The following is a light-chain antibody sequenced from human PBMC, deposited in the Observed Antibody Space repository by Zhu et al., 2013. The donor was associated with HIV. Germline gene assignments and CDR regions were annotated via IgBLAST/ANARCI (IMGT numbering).Light chain of an antibody. CDR1: QSVGNS. CDR2: DTF. CDR3: QQRSNWPRYS. J-gene: IGKJ2*03. Sequence: DIVMTQFPGTLSVSPGETATLSCRASQSVGNSLAWYQQKPGQAPRLVIYDTFNRATGIPARFSGSGSGTDFTLTISSLEPEDFAVYYCQQRSNWPRYSFGQGTKLEI. V-gene: IGKV3-11*01.